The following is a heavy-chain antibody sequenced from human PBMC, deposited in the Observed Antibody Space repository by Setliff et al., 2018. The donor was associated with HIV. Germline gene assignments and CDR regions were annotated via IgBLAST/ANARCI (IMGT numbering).Heavy chain of an antibody. Sequence: GGSLRLSCAASGFTFSSYNMNWVRQAPGKGLEWVSSISSTSTYTYYADSLKGRFTTSRDNAKNSLYLQMNSLRAEDTAVYYCARILSSRGIIEAYYYAMDVWGQGTTVTGLL. J-gene: IGHJ6*02. D-gene: IGHD3-10*01. CDR2: ISSTSTYT. CDR1: GFTFSSYN. CDR3: ARILSSRGIIEAYYYAMDV. V-gene: IGHV3-21*06.